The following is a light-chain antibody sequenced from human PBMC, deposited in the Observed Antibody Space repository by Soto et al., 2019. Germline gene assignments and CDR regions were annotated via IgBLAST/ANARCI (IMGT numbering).Light chain of an antibody. V-gene: IGKV3-11*01. CDR3: QQRSNWPPIT. J-gene: IGKJ5*01. Sequence: ETVLTQSPATLSLSPGGRATLSCRASQSVSSNLAWYQQKPGQAPRLLIYDASNRATGIPARFSGSGSGTDFTLTISSLEPEDFAVYYCQQRSNWPPITFGQGTRLEIK. CDR1: QSVSSN. CDR2: DAS.